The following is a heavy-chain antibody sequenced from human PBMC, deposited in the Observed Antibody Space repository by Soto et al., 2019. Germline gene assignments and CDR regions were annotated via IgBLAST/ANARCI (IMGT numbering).Heavy chain of an antibody. CDR3: ARDLNTSVLLWFGEFGY. Sequence: ASVKVSCKASGYTFTSYAMHWVRQAPGQRLGWMGWINAGNGNTKYSQKFQGRVTITRDTSASTAYMELSSLRSEDTAVYYCARDLNTSVLLWFGEFGYWGQGTLVTVSS. CDR2: INAGNGNT. J-gene: IGHJ4*02. D-gene: IGHD3-10*01. CDR1: GYTFTSYA. V-gene: IGHV1-3*01.